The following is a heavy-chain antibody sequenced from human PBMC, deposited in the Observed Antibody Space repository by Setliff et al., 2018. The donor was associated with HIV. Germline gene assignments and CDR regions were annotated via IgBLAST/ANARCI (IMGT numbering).Heavy chain of an antibody. J-gene: IGHJ5*02. CDR3: ARDGNNYYDSSGYSNWFDP. CDR1: GGSINSTSYY. V-gene: IGHV4-39*07. CDR2: IYTSGST. D-gene: IGHD3-22*01. Sequence: NPSETLSLTCTVSGGSINSTSYYWGWIRQPPGNGLEWIGRIYTSGSTNYNPSLKSRVTISIDTSKNQFSLKLSSATAADTAVYYCARDGNNYYDSSGYSNWFDPWGQGTLVTVS.